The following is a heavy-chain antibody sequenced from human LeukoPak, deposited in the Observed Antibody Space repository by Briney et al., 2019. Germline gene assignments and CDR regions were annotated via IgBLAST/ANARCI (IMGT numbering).Heavy chain of an antibody. Sequence: ASVKVSCKVSGYTLTELSMHWVRQAPGKGLDWIGGFDPEDGETMYAQKFQGRVTMIEDTSTDTAYMELSSLRSEDTAVYYCATVGALRYFDWLLYFDYWGQGTLVTVSS. CDR2: FDPEDGET. V-gene: IGHV1-24*01. J-gene: IGHJ4*02. D-gene: IGHD3-9*01. CDR1: GYTLTELS. CDR3: ATVGALRYFDWLLYFDY.